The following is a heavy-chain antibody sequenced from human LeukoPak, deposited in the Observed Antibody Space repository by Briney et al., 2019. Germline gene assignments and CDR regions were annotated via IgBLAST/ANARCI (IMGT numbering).Heavy chain of an antibody. J-gene: IGHJ4*02. CDR3: ASAGYGDFPFDY. D-gene: IGHD4-17*01. Sequence: GASVKVSCRVSGDTLTELSMHWVRQAPGKGLEWMGGFDPEDGETIYAQKFQGRVTMTEDTSTDTAYMELSSLRSEDTAVYYCASAGYGDFPFDYWGQGTLVTVSS. CDR2: FDPEDGET. V-gene: IGHV1-24*01. CDR1: GDTLTELS.